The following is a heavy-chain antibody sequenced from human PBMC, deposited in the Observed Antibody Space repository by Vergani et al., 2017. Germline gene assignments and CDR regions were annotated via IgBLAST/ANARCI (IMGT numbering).Heavy chain of an antibody. CDR3: AREYSSSVGFLAY. CDR1: GGSINSVGYY. V-gene: IGHV4-31*03. D-gene: IGHD6-6*01. Sequence: QVQLQESGPGLVKPSQTLSLTCNVSGGSINSVGYYWSWIRQHPGKGLEWIGYIYYDGYTYYNPSLQSRLTMSIDTSENQFSLKLSSVTAADTAVYYCAREYSSSVGFLAYWGQGTLVTVSS. CDR2: IYYDGYT. J-gene: IGHJ4*02.